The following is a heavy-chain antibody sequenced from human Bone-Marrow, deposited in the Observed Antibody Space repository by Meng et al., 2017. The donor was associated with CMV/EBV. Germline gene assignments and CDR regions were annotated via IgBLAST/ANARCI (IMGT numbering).Heavy chain of an antibody. J-gene: IGHJ4*02. Sequence: GESLKISCAASGFTFETYGMHWVRQAPGKRLEWVAFIRHDGSTKFYGDSVRGRFTISRDNSKNTLYLQMDSLRAEETAMYYCAKGLGRFLEWLSGPEYWGQGTLVTVSS. CDR2: IRHDGSTK. CDR3: AKGLGRFLEWLSGPEY. CDR1: GFTFETYG. D-gene: IGHD3-3*01. V-gene: IGHV3-30*02.